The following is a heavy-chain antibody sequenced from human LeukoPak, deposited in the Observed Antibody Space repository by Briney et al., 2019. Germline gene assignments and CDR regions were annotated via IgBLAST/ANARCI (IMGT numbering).Heavy chain of an antibody. D-gene: IGHD3-10*01. J-gene: IGHJ5*02. Sequence: GGSLRLSCAASGFTFRNYWMSWVRQAPGKGLEWVSGINWNGGSTGYADSVKGRFTISRDNAKNTLYLQMNSLRAEDTAVYYCARDRRGWFDPWGQGTLVTVSS. CDR1: GFTFRNYW. CDR3: ARDRRGWFDP. V-gene: IGHV3-20*04. CDR2: INWNGGST.